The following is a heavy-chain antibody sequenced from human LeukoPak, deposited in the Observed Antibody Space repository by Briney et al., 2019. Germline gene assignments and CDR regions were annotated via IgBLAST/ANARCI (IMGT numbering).Heavy chain of an antibody. D-gene: IGHD5-12*01. CDR3: AKDRGYPTLFDY. Sequence: GGSLRLSCAASGFTFSSYTMGWVRQAPGKGLEWVSVVTGSGGSTYYADSVKGRFTISRDNSKNTLYLQMNSLRAEDTAVYYCAKDRGYPTLFDYWGQGTLVTVSS. J-gene: IGHJ4*02. CDR1: GFTFSSYT. V-gene: IGHV3-23*01. CDR2: VTGSGGST.